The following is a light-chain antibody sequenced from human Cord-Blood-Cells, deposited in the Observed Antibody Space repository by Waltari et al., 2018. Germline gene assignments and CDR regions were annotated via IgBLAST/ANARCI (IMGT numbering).Light chain of an antibody. CDR1: SSNIGAGYD. CDR2: GNS. V-gene: IGLV1-40*01. Sequence: QSVLTQPPSVSGAPGQRVPISCTGSSSNIGAGYDVHWYQQLPGTAPKLLIYGNSHRPSGVPGRFSGSKSGTSASLAITGLQAEDEADYYCQSYDSSRSGWVFGGGTKLAVL. J-gene: IGLJ3*02. CDR3: QSYDSSRSGWV.